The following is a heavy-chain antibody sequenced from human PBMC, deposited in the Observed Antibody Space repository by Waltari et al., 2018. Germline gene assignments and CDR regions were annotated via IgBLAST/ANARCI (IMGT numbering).Heavy chain of an antibody. J-gene: IGHJ5*02. Sequence: QVQLQESGPGLVKPSETLSLTCTVSGGSISSYYWSWIRQPPGKGLEWIGYIYYSGSTNYNPSLKSRVTIAVDTSKNQFSLKLSSVTAADTAVYYCARAACGGDCYSSWWFDPWGQGTLVTVSS. CDR2: IYYSGST. CDR1: GGSISSYY. D-gene: IGHD2-21*02. V-gene: IGHV4-59*01. CDR3: ARAACGGDCYSSWWFDP.